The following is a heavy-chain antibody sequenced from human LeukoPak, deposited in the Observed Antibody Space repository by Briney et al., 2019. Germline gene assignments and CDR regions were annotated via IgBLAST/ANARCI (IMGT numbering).Heavy chain of an antibody. CDR1: GYTFSDYY. Sequence: AAVKVSFKSSGYTFSDYYMHWVRQAPGQGLEWMGWINSNSGGPKYAQKFQGRVTMTRDTAISTVYMELTTLISDDTAIYYCARYFRGYDYFDYWGQGTLLTVSS. D-gene: IGHD5-12*01. CDR3: ARYFRGYDYFDY. J-gene: IGHJ4*02. V-gene: IGHV1-2*02. CDR2: INSNSGGP.